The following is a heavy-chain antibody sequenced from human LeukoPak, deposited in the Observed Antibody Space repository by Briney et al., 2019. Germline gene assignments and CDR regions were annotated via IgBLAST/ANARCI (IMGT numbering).Heavy chain of an antibody. D-gene: IGHD3-22*01. Sequence: GGSLRLSCAASGFTVSSKYMSWVRQAPGKGLEWVSAIYSGGSTYYADSVKGRFTISRDNSKNTLCLQMNSLRAEDTAVYYCAKDLYYYDSSGYYSSMDYWGQGTLVTVPS. J-gene: IGHJ4*02. CDR3: AKDLYYYDSSGYYSSMDY. V-gene: IGHV3-53*01. CDR1: GFTVSSKY. CDR2: IYSGGST.